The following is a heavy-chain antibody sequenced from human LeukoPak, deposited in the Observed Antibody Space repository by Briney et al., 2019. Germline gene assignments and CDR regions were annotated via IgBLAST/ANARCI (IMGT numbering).Heavy chain of an antibody. CDR3: AKGDYGGNSHTFDI. Sequence: GGSLRLSCAASGFTFSSYAMHWVRQAPGKGLEWVAVISYDGSNKYYADSVKGRFTISRDNSKNTLYLQMNSLRSEDTAVYFCAKGDYGGNSHTFDIWGQGTMVTVSS. CDR1: GFTFSSYA. CDR2: ISYDGSNK. V-gene: IGHV3-30-3*01. D-gene: IGHD4-23*01. J-gene: IGHJ3*02.